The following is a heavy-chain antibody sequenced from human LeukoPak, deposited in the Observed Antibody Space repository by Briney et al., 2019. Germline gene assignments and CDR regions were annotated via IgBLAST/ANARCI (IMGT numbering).Heavy chain of an antibody. V-gene: IGHV3-49*03. D-gene: IGHD3-10*01. J-gene: IGHJ4*02. CDR2: IRIKPSGGTM. CDR3: SRGFTYGPDY. CDR1: GFTFGDYA. Sequence: GGSLRLSCIASGFTFGDYAMSWFRQAPGKGLEWVSSIRIKPSGGTMMYAASVKGRFTISRDDSKSIAYLQMNSLKTEDTAVYYCSRGFTYGPDYWGQGTLVTVSS.